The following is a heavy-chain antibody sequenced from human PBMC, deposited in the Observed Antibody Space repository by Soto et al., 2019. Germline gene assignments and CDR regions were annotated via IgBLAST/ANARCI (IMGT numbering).Heavy chain of an antibody. J-gene: IGHJ6*02. V-gene: IGHV1-18*01. CDR1: GYTFTRYG. D-gene: IGHD3-16*01. Sequence: QVQLVQSGAEVKNPGASVKVSCKASGYTFTRYGIAWARQTPEQGLEWMGWINTYNGNTNYAQNVQGRVTLTTDTSTSTAYMELRSLRSNDTAIYYCAMVNVYVTPSPQDVWGQGTTVIVSS. CDR3: AMVNVYVTPSPQDV. CDR2: INTYNGNT.